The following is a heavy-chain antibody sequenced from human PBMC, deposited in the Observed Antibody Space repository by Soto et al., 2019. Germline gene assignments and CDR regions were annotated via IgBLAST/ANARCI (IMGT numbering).Heavy chain of an antibody. D-gene: IGHD1-26*01. CDR1: GFTFSTYG. CDR3: ARAVGPFDY. Sequence: QVQLVESGGGVVQPGRSLRLSCAASGFTFSTYGMHWVLQAPGAGLEWVAVRWYDGSHKDYADSVKGRFTISRDNSKNTLYLQMNSLRGEDTGVYYCARAVGPFDYWGQGTLVAVSS. V-gene: IGHV3-33*01. J-gene: IGHJ4*02. CDR2: RWYDGSHK.